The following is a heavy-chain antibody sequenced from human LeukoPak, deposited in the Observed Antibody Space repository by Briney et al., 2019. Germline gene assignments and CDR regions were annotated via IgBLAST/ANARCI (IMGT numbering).Heavy chain of an antibody. Sequence: SETLSLTCTVSGGSISSYYWSWIRQPPGKGLEWIGYIYYSGSTNYNPSLKSRVTISVDTSKNQFSLKLSSVTAADTAVYYCARGVTLHAFDIWGQGTMVTVSS. J-gene: IGHJ3*02. CDR1: GGSISSYY. D-gene: IGHD4-23*01. CDR3: ARGVTLHAFDI. V-gene: IGHV4-59*01. CDR2: IYYSGST.